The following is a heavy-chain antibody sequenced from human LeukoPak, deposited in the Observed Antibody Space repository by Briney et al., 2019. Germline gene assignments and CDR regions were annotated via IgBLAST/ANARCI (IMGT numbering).Heavy chain of an antibody. CDR1: GGSFSGYY. Sequence: SSETLSLTCAVYGGSFSGYYWSWIRQPPGKGLEWIGEINHSGSTNYNPSLKSRVTISVDTSKNQFSLKLSSVTAADTAVYYCAGKYGDYDDYWGQGTLVTVSS. CDR2: INHSGST. V-gene: IGHV4-34*01. J-gene: IGHJ4*02. D-gene: IGHD4-17*01. CDR3: AGKYGDYDDY.